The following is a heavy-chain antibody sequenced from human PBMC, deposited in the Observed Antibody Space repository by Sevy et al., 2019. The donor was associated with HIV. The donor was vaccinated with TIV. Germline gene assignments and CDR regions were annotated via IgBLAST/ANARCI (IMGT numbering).Heavy chain of an antibody. CDR2: ISYDGSNK. CDR1: GFTFSSYA. V-gene: IGHV3-30-3*01. CDR3: ARSGSLFRPFDY. J-gene: IGHJ4*02. D-gene: IGHD1-26*01. Sequence: GGSLRLSCAASGFTFSSYAMHWVRQAPGKGLEWVAVISYDGSNKYYADSVKGRFTISRDNSKNTLYLQMNSLRAEDTAVYYRARSGSLFRPFDYWGQGTLVTVSS.